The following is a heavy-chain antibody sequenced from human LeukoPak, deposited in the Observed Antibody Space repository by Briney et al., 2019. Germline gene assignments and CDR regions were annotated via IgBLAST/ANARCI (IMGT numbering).Heavy chain of an antibody. CDR3: TTYYETSGYYAFDI. V-gene: IGHV5-51*01. D-gene: IGHD3-22*01. CDR2: IHPGDSNT. CDR1: GDTFSTHW. J-gene: IGHJ3*02. Sequence: GESLKISCKGSGDTFSTHWIGWVRQMPGKGLEWMGIIHPGDSNTGYSPSFQGQVTISADKSITTAYLRWSSLKASDTAMYYCTTYYETSGYYAFDIWGQGTMVTVSS.